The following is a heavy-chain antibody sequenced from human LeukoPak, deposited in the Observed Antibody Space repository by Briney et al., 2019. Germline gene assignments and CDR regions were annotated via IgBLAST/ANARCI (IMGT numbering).Heavy chain of an antibody. V-gene: IGHV4-39*07. D-gene: IGHD6-6*01. CDR2: IYYSGST. CDR1: GGSISSGSYS. J-gene: IGHJ6*03. Sequence: SETLSLTCTVSGGSISSGSYSWGWIRQPPGKGLEWIGTIYYSGSTYYNPSLKSRVTLSVDTSKNQFSLKLSSVTAADTAVYYCARDHYSSSGLYYYYIDVWGKGTTVTVSS. CDR3: ARDHYSSSGLYYYYIDV.